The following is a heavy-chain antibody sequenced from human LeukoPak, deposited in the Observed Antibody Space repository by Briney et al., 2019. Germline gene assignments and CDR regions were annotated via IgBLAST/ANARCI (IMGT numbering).Heavy chain of an antibody. J-gene: IGHJ4*02. CDR1: GFAFSSYA. Sequence: PGGSLRLSCAASGFAFSSYAMSWVRQAPGKGLEWVSAISGSGGSTYYADSVKGRFTISRDNSKNTLYLQMNSLRAEDTAVYYCAKLEYSSSSHFDYWGQGTLVTVSS. CDR2: ISGSGGST. CDR3: AKLEYSSSSHFDY. V-gene: IGHV3-23*01. D-gene: IGHD6-6*01.